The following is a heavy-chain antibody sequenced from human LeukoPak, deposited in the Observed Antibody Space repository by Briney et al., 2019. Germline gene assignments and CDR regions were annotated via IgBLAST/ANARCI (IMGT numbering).Heavy chain of an antibody. CDR2: IKQDGSEK. J-gene: IGHJ4*02. V-gene: IGHV3-7*01. D-gene: IGHD3-9*01. CDR3: ARNGRYFDWPFDY. CDR1: GFTFSSYW. Sequence: GGSLRLSCATSGFTFSSYWMSWVRQAPGKGLEWVANIKQDGSEKYYVDSVKGRFTISRDNAKNSLYLQMNSLSAEDTAVYYCARNGRYFDWPFDYWGQGTLVTVSS.